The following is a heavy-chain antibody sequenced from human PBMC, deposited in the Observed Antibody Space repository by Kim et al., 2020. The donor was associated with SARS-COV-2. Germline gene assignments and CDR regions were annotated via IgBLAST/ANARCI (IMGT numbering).Heavy chain of an antibody. J-gene: IGHJ6*02. CDR3: ARDYYDSSGYYGYYYYGMDV. Sequence: SETLSLTCAXSGGSISSSNWWSWVRPPPGKGLEWIGEIYHSGSTNYNPSLKSRVTISVDKSKNQFSLKLSSVTAADTAVYYCARDYYDSSGYYGYYYYGMDVWGQGTTVTVSS. D-gene: IGHD3-22*01. V-gene: IGHV4-4*02. CDR1: GGSISSSNW. CDR2: IYHSGST.